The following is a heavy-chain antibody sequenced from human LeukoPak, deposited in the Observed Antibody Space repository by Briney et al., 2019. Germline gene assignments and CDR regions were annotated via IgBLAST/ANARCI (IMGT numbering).Heavy chain of an antibody. CDR1: GFAFSSYG. J-gene: IGHJ6*02. D-gene: IGHD2-2*01. CDR3: AKDIADIVVVPAPHVLYYYYGMDV. V-gene: IGHV3-30*18. CDR2: ISYDGSNK. Sequence: GGSLRLSCAASGFAFSSYGMHWVRQAPGKGLEWVAVISYDGSNKYYADSVKGRFTISRDNSKNTLYLQMNSLRAEDTAVYYCAKDIADIVVVPAPHVLYYYYGMDVWGRGTTVTVSS.